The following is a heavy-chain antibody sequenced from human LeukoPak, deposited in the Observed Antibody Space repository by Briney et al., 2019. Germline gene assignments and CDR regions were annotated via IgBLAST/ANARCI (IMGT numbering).Heavy chain of an antibody. J-gene: IGHJ6*02. CDR1: GFTFSSYA. D-gene: IGHD6-13*01. CDR2: ISGSGGST. V-gene: IGHV3-23*01. Sequence: GGSLRLSCAASGFTFSSYAMSWVRQAPGKGLEWVSAISGSGGSTYYANSVKGRFAISRDNSKNTLYLQMNSLRAEDTAVYYCAKHEGYYSSSPVGMDVWGQGTTVTVSS. CDR3: AKHEGYYSSSPVGMDV.